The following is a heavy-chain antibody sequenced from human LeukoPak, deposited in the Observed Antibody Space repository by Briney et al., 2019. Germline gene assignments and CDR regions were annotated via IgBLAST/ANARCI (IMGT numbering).Heavy chain of an antibody. CDR1: GLTFNKYW. V-gene: IGHV3-7*01. D-gene: IGHD6-19*01. J-gene: IGHJ1*01. CDR2: IKQDGSEK. CDR3: ATGYSSGWYFYFQH. Sequence: PGGCLRLSCEASGLTFNKYWMTWVRQAPGKGLEWVANIKQDGSEKNYVDSVKGRFTISRDNAKNSLSLRMNSLSAEETAVYYCATGYSSGWYFYFQHWGQGSLVSVSS.